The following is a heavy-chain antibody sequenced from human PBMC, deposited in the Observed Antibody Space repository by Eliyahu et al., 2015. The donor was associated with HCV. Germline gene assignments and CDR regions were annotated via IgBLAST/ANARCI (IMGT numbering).Heavy chain of an antibody. Sequence: QVHLQESGPGLVKPSETLSLTCXVXGGSIXSYSWSXTRQXPGKGXEWIGYXHYSGSTNHNPSLKSRVTISLDTSXNQFSLKXSSVTAADTAVYYCASGGGGIAVAGTGGWFDPWGQGTLVTVSS. D-gene: IGHD6-19*01. J-gene: IGHJ5*02. CDR2: XHYSGST. CDR3: ASGGGGIAVAGTGGWFDP. V-gene: IGHV4-59*01. CDR1: GGSIXSYS.